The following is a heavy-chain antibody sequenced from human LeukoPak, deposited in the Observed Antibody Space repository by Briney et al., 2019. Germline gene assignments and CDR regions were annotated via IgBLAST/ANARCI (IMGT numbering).Heavy chain of an antibody. J-gene: IGHJ2*01. Sequence: PSETLSLTCTVSAGSISNYFWSWIRQPPGKGMEWIGYIYYSGSTNYNPSLKSRVTISVDTSKNQFSLNLSSVTAADTAVYYCARDRANWYFDLWGRGTLVTVSS. CDR1: AGSISNYF. CDR3: ARDRANWYFDL. CDR2: IYYSGST. V-gene: IGHV4-59*01.